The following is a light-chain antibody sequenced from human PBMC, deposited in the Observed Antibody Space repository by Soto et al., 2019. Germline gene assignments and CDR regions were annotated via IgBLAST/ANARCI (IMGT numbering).Light chain of an antibody. J-gene: IGKJ5*01. V-gene: IGKV1-33*01. CDR1: QAINIY. CDR3: QQYDILPIT. CDR2: DAS. Sequence: DIQMTQSPSSLFASVGDRVTITCQATQAINIYLNWYQQKPGKAPNLLIYDASNLEIGVPSRFSGSGSGTHFTFTISSLQTEDIGTYYCQQYDILPITFGRGTRLEIK.